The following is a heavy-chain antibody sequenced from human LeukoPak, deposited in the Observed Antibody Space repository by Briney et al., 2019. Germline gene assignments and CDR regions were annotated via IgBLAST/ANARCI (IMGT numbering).Heavy chain of an antibody. CDR3: AKDLNEPPYYGSGGYPDY. D-gene: IGHD3-10*01. CDR1: GFTFSSYA. Sequence: PGGSLRLSCAASGFTFSSYAMSWVRQAPGKGLEWVSAISGSGGSTYYADSVKGRFTISRDNSKNTLYLQMNSLRAEDTAVYYCAKDLNEPPYYGSGGYPDYWGQGTLVTVSS. CDR2: ISGSGGST. V-gene: IGHV3-23*01. J-gene: IGHJ4*02.